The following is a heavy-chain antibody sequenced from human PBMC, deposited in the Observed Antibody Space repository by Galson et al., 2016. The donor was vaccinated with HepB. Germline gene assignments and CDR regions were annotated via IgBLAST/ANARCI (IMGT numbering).Heavy chain of an antibody. CDR1: GLTFRSYA. CDR2: SASGDIT. J-gene: IGHJ3*02. V-gene: IGHV3-23*01. CDR3: ASHLGGSSLDPFDI. D-gene: IGHD3-16*01. Sequence: SLRLSCAASGLTFRSYAFSWLRQAPGKGLEWVSVSASGDITYYAHSVKGRFTISRDKSKNTLSLNMISLRAGDTASYYCASHLGGSSLDPFDIWGRGTMVTVSS.